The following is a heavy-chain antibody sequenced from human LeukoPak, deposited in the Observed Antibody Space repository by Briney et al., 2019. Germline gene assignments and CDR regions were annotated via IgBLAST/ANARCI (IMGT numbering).Heavy chain of an antibody. CDR1: GGSISSSSYY. J-gene: IGHJ4*02. Sequence: SETLSLTCTVSGGSISSSSYYWGWIRQPPGKGLEWIGSIYYSGSTYYNQSLKSRVTISVDTSKNQFSLKLSSVTAADTAVYYCARPLVATITIFDYWGQGTLVTVSS. D-gene: IGHD5-12*01. V-gene: IGHV4-39*01. CDR3: ARPLVATITIFDY. CDR2: IYYSGST.